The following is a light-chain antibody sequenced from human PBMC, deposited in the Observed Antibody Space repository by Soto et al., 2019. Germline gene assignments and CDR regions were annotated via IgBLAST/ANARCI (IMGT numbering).Light chain of an antibody. J-gene: IGKJ1*01. CDR2: AAS. CDR1: QTISNY. V-gene: IGKV1-39*01. CDR3: QQSYSTPRT. Sequence: DIRMTHSPSSLSASVGDRVTITCRASQTISNYLNWYQQKPGKAPKLLIYAASTLHSGIPSRFSGSGSGKDFTLTISSLQPEDFATYYCQQSYSTPRTFGQGTKVEIX.